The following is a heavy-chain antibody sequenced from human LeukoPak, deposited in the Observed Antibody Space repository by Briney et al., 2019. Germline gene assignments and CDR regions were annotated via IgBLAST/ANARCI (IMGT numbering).Heavy chain of an antibody. D-gene: IGHD3-10*01. CDR1: GGTFSSYA. V-gene: IGHV1-69*13. CDR3: AREGSGSYYRDYYYYGMDV. J-gene: IGHJ6*02. Sequence: GASVKVSCKASGGTFSSYAISWVRQAPGQGLEWMGGIIPIFGTANYAQKFQGRVTITADESTSTAYMELSSLRSEDTAAYYCAREGSGSYYRDYYYYGMDVWGQGTTVTVSS. CDR2: IIPIFGTA.